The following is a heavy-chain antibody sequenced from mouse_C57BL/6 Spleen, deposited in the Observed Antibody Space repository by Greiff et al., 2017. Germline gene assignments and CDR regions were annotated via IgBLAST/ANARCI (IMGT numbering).Heavy chain of an antibody. CDR2: IRNKANGYTT. J-gene: IGHJ4*01. Sequence: EVQLVESGGGLVQPGGSLSLSCAASGFTFTDYYMSWVRQPPGKALEWLGFIRNKANGYTTEYSASVKGRFTISRDNSQSILYLQMNALRAEDSATYYCARSSYYYAMDYWGQGTSVTVSS. CDR1: GFTFTDYY. V-gene: IGHV7-3*01. CDR3: ARSSYYYAMDY.